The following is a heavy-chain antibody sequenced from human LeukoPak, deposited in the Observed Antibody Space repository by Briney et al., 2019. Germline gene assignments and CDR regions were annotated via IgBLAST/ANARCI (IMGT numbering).Heavy chain of an antibody. J-gene: IGHJ5*02. CDR1: GGSISSYY. D-gene: IGHD6-13*01. V-gene: IGHV4-59*08. Sequence: SETLSLTCTVSGGSISSYYWSRIRQPPGKGLEWIGYIYYSGSTNYNPSLKSRVTISVDTSKNQFSLKLSSVTAADTAVYYCARSFQQLVNWFDPWGQGTLVTVSS. CDR2: IYYSGST. CDR3: ARSFQQLVNWFDP.